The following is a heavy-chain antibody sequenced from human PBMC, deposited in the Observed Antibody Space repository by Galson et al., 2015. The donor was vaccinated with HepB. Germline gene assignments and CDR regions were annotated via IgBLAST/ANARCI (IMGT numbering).Heavy chain of an antibody. CDR1: GGTFSSYT. D-gene: IGHD3/OR15-3a*01. J-gene: IGHJ4*02. CDR2: IIPILGIA. Sequence: SVKVSCKASGGTFSSYTISWVRQAPGQGLEWMGRIIPILGIANYAQKFQGRVTITADESTSTAYMELSSLRSEDTAVYYCAAERGRGLDPFDYWGQGTLVTVSS. CDR3: AAERGRGLDPFDY. V-gene: IGHV1-69*02.